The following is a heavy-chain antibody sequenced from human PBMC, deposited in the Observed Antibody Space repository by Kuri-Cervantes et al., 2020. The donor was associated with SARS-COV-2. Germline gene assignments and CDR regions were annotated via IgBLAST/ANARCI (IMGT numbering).Heavy chain of an antibody. J-gene: IGHJ4*02. Sequence: ASVKVSCKASGYTFTSYGISWVQQAPGQGLEWMGWISAYNGNTNYAQKLQGRVTMTTDTSTSTAYMELRSLRSDDTAVYYCAREKLRYFDWSKPPTPEYYFDYWGQGTPVTVSS. CDR3: AREKLRYFDWSKPPTPEYYFDY. V-gene: IGHV1-18*01. CDR1: GYTFTSYG. CDR2: ISAYNGNT. D-gene: IGHD3-9*01.